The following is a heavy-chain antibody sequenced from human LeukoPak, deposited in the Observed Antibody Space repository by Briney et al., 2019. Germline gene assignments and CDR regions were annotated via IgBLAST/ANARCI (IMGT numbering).Heavy chain of an antibody. CDR1: GFTFSSDW. J-gene: IGHJ4*02. CDR3: ARDRWDLDY. V-gene: IGHV3-7*01. Sequence: GGSLRLSCAASGFTFSSDWMSWGRQAPGKGLEWVAKIDQDGSERYYADSVKGRFTISRDNAKNSLSLEMNSLRAEDTAVYYCARDRWDLDYWGQGTLVTVSS. CDR2: IDQDGSER. D-gene: IGHD1-26*01.